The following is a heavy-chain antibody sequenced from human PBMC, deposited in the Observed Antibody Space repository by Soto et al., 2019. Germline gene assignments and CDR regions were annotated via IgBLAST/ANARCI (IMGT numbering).Heavy chain of an antibody. D-gene: IGHD5-12*01. J-gene: IGHJ4*02. V-gene: IGHV3-48*02. Sequence: EVQLVQSGGGLVQPGGSLRLSCAASGFTFSSYSMNWVRQAPGKGLEWVSVISSSSDTIYYADSVKGRFTISKDNAKNSLYLQMNSLRDEDTAVYYCGRGKPFPEWLGLNYLDYWGQGTVVTVSS. CDR1: GFTFSSYS. CDR3: GRGKPFPEWLGLNYLDY. CDR2: ISSSSDTI.